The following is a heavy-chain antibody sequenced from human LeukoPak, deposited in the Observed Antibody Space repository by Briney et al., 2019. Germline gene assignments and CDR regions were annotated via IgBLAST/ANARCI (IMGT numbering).Heavy chain of an antibody. V-gene: IGHV4-4*07. D-gene: IGHD3-16*01. CDR2: INTSGST. Sequence: SETLSLTCTVSGGSISSYYWNWIRQPAGKGLEWIGRINTSGSTNYNPSLKSRVTMSVDTSKNQFSLKLSSVTAADTAVYYCARETSQKGAHYMDVWGKGTTVTISS. CDR1: GGSISSYY. CDR3: ARETSQKGAHYMDV. J-gene: IGHJ6*03.